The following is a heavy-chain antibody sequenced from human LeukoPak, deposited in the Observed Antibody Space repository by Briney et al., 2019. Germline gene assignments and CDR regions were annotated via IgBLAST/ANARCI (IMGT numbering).Heavy chain of an antibody. J-gene: IGHJ3*02. Sequence: GGSLRLSCTASGLTFGDYAMSWVRQAPGKGLEWVGFIRTTAYGGTTEYAASVKGRFSISRDDSKSIAYLQMNSLKTEDTAVYYCTGYDYLVNSRGFAIWGQGTMVTVSS. D-gene: IGHD4-11*01. CDR1: GLTFGDYA. CDR2: IRTTAYGGTT. V-gene: IGHV3-49*04. CDR3: TGYDYLVNSRGFAI.